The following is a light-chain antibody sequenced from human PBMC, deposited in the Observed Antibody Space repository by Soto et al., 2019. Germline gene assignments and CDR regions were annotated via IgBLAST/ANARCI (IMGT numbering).Light chain of an antibody. CDR2: EVS. J-gene: IGLJ2*01. CDR1: SSDGGGYNY. CDR3: SSYTSSSTYVV. V-gene: IGLV2-14*01. Sequence: QSVLTQPASVSGSPGQSITISCTGTSSDGGGYNYVSWYQQHPGKAPKLMIYEVSNRPSGVSNRFSGSKSGNTASLTISGLQAEDEADYYCSSYTSSSTYVVFGGGTKLTVL.